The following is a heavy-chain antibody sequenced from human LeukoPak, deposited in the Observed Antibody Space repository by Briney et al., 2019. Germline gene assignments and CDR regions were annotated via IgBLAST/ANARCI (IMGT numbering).Heavy chain of an antibody. J-gene: IGHJ4*02. V-gene: IGHV3-48*01. CDR2: ISSSSSTI. Sequence: GGSLRLSCVASGFSFSSYSMNWVRQAPGKGLEWVSYISSSSSTIYYADSVKGRFTISRENDKNSLYLQMNSLRVEDTAVYYCARDLGVYSRYYFDSWGERNLVTVSS. CDR3: ARDLGVYSRYYFDS. D-gene: IGHD2-8*01. CDR1: GFSFSSYS.